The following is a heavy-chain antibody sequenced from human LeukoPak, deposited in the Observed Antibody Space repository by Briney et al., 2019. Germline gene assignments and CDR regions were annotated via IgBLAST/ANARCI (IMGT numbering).Heavy chain of an antibody. CDR1: GFTFSSYG. Sequence: GGSLRLSCAASGFTFSSYGMHWVRQAPGKGLEWVAFIRYDGSNKYYADSVKGRFTISRDNSKNTLYLQMNSLRAEDTAVYYCARELYDSSGYYARADYWGQGTLVTVSS. CDR2: IRYDGSNK. V-gene: IGHV3-30*02. D-gene: IGHD3-22*01. J-gene: IGHJ4*02. CDR3: ARELYDSSGYYARADY.